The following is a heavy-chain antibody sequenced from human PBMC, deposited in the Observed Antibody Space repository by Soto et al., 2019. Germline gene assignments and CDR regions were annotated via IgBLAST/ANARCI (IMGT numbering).Heavy chain of an antibody. Sequence: ASVKVSCKASGYTFTSYGISWVRQAPGQGLEWMGWISAYNGNTNYAQKLQGRVTMTTDTSTSTAYMELRSLRSDDTAVYYCAVNPASNYDYIWGGSGRYFDYWGQGTLVTVSS. CDR1: GYTFTSYG. CDR2: ISAYNGNT. CDR3: AVNPASNYDYIWGGSGRYFDY. J-gene: IGHJ4*02. V-gene: IGHV1-18*01. D-gene: IGHD3-16*01.